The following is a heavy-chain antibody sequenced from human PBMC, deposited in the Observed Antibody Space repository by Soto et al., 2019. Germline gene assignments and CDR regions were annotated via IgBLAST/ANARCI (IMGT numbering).Heavy chain of an antibody. Sequence: QVQRVQSGSELKKPGASVKVSCKASGYTFTSYAMNWVRQAPGQGLEWMGWINTNTGNPTYAQGFTGRFVFSLDTSVSTAYLQICSLKAEDTAVYYCARQLINWNEQIDAFDIWGQGTMVTVSS. CDR2: INTNTGNP. CDR3: ARQLINWNEQIDAFDI. D-gene: IGHD1-20*01. V-gene: IGHV7-4-1*01. J-gene: IGHJ3*02. CDR1: GYTFTSYA.